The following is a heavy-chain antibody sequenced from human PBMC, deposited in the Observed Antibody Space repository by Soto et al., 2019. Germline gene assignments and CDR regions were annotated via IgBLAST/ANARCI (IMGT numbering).Heavy chain of an antibody. V-gene: IGHV4-34*01. CDR3: ARRPRNGVVIMDYYYGMDV. J-gene: IGHJ6*02. D-gene: IGHD3-3*01. Sequence: PSETLSLTCAVYGGSFSGYYWSCIRQPPWKGLEWIGGINPSGSTNYNPSLKSRVTISVDTSKNQFSLKLSAVTAADTAGYYCARRPRNGVVIMDYYYGMDVWAQGTPVTVSS. CDR1: GGSFSGYY. CDR2: INPSGST.